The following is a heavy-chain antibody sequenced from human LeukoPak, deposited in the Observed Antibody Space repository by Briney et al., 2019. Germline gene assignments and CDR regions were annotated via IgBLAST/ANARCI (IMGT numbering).Heavy chain of an antibody. CDR2: MHPNSGNT. J-gene: IGHJ4*01. CDR3: ARVSFDTSGNKINFDY. Sequence: ASVKVSCKASGYTFNSYDINWVRQAPGQGLEWMGWMHPNSGNTAYAQKFQGRVSMTGDTSISTAYMELSSLRSEDTAVYYCARVSFDTSGNKINFDYWGHGTLVTVSS. V-gene: IGHV1-8*01. CDR1: GYTFNSYD. D-gene: IGHD3-22*01.